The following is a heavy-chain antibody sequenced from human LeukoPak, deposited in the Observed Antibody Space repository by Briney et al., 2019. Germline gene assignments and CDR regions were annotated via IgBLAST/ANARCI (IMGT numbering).Heavy chain of an antibody. CDR2: IYHSGST. CDR3: ARHEGQLSYSSSSQWFDP. CDR1: GYSISSGYY. D-gene: IGHD6-6*01. Sequence: KPSEILSLTCAVSGYSISSGYYWGWIRQPPGKGLEWIGSIYHSGSTYYNPSLKSRVTISVDTSKNQFSLKLSSVTAADTAVYYCARHEGQLSYSSSSQWFDPWGQGTLVTVSS. J-gene: IGHJ5*02. V-gene: IGHV4-38-2*01.